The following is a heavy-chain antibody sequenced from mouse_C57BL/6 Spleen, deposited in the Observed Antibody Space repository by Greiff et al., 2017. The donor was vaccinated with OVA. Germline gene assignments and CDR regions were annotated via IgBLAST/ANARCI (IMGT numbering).Heavy chain of an antibody. CDR1: GYTFTDYY. V-gene: IGHV1-26*01. D-gene: IGHD1-1*01. CDR2: INPNNGGT. Sequence: EVQLQQSGPELVKPGASVKISCKASGYTFTDYYMNWVKQSPGKSLEWIGDINPNNGGTSYNQKFRGKATLTVDKSSSTAYMELRSLTSEDSAVYYCAFITTGYFDVWGTGTTVTVSS. J-gene: IGHJ1*03. CDR3: AFITTGYFDV.